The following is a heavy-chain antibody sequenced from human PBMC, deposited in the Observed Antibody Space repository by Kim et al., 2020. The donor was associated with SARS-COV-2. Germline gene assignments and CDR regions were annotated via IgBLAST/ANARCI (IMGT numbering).Heavy chain of an antibody. CDR3: ARECPNWFDP. CDR2: IYYSGST. V-gene: IGHV4-31*03. Sequence: SETLSLTCTVSGGSISSGGYYWSWIRQHPGKCLEWIGYIYYSGSTYYNPSLKSRVTISVDTSKNQFSLKLSSVTAADTAVYYCARECPNWFDPWGQGTLVTVSS. CDR1: GGSISSGGYY. J-gene: IGHJ5*02.